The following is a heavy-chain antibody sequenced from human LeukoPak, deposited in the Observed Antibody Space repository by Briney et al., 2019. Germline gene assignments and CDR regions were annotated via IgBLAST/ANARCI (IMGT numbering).Heavy chain of an antibody. D-gene: IGHD1-26*01. Sequence: GGSLRLSCAASGFTFSSSTMNWVRQAPGRGLEWVAKINQDGSDKYYVDSVKGRFTISRDNAQNSLYLQINSLRAEDTAVYYCARDPYSGRYGDYYYYYMDVWGKGTTVTISS. J-gene: IGHJ6*03. CDR1: GFTFSSST. CDR2: INQDGSDK. CDR3: ARDPYSGRYGDYYYYYMDV. V-gene: IGHV3-7*01.